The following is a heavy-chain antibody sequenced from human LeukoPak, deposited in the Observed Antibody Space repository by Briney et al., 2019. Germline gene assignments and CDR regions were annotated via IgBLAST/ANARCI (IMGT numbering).Heavy chain of an antibody. CDR2: ISSTSSTI. Sequence: PGGSLTLSCAASGFTFSNYKINWVRQAPGKGLEWVSYISSTSSTIYYADSVKGRFTISRDNAKNSLYLQMHSLRAEDTAVYYCARDSVPTYSGSYFSAFDIWGQRAMVSVSS. V-gene: IGHV3-48*01. CDR3: ARDSVPTYSGSYFSAFDI. J-gene: IGHJ3*02. D-gene: IGHD1-26*01. CDR1: GFTFSNYK.